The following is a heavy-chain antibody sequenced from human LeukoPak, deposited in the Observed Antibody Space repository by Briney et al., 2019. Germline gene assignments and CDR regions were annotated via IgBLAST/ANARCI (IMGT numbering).Heavy chain of an antibody. CDR2: MNPNSGNT. CDR3: ARGPQVSDTYYDYVWGSYRLYYFDY. Sequence: GASVKVSCKASGGTFSSYAISWVRQATGQGLEWMGWMNPNSGNTGYAQKFQGRVTMTRNTSISTAYMELSSLRSEDTAVYYCARGPQVSDTYYDYVWGSYRLYYFDYWGQGTLVTVSS. V-gene: IGHV1-8*02. D-gene: IGHD3-16*02. CDR1: GGTFSSYA. J-gene: IGHJ4*02.